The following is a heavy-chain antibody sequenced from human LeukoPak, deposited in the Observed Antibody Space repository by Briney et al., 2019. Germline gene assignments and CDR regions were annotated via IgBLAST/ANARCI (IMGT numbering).Heavy chain of an antibody. J-gene: IGHJ4*02. CDR3: ARAYGSGSYWFDY. Sequence: PGGSLRLSCAASGFTFSDYYMSWIRQAPGKGLEWISYISTSGSNIHYADSVKGRFTISRDNAEDSVYLQMNRLRDEDTAIYYCARAYGSGSYWFDYWGQGALVTVSS. V-gene: IGHV3-11*04. CDR1: GFTFSDYY. D-gene: IGHD3-10*01. CDR2: ISTSGSNI.